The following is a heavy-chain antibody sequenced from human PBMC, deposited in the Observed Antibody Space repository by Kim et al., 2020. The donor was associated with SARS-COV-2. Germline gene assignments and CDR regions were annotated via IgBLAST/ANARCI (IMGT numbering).Heavy chain of an antibody. CDR1: GGSFSSSNYY. D-gene: IGHD2-2*01. V-gene: IGHV4-39*01. CDR2: ISYNTDT. Sequence: SETLSLSCTVSGGSFSSSNYYWGWIRQPPGKGLEWIGSISYNTDTYYNPSLKSRVSISVDTSKKQISLKLSSVTAADTAVYYCARDHGSIRWFYYWGQGTLVTVSS. J-gene: IGHJ4*02. CDR3: ARDHGSIRWFYY.